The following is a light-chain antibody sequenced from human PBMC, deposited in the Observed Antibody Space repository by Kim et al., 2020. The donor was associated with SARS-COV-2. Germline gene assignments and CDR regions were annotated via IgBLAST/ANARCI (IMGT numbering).Light chain of an antibody. V-gene: IGLV3-19*01. CDR3: NSRDSSGYHRV. Sequence: SSELTQDPAVSVALGQTVRITCQGDSLRSYYASWYQQKPGQAPVLVIYGKNNRPSGIPDRVSGSNSGNTASLTITGAQAEDEADYYCNSRDSSGYHRVFGGGTQLTVL. CDR2: GKN. J-gene: IGLJ3*02. CDR1: SLRSYY.